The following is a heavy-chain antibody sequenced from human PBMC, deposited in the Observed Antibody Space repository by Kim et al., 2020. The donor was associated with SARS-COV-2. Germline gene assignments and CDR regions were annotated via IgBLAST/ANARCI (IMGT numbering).Heavy chain of an antibody. J-gene: IGHJ4*02. CDR3: ARDDDIVVVPAAMGRFDY. D-gene: IGHD2-2*01. CDR2: INAGNGNT. Sequence: ASEKVSCKASGYTFTSYAMHWVRQAPGQRLEWMGWINAGNGNTKYSQKFQGRVTITRDTSASTAYMELSSLRSEDTAVYYCARDDDIVVVPAAMGRFDYLGRGTLGTVSS. V-gene: IGHV1-3*01. CDR1: GYTFTSYA.